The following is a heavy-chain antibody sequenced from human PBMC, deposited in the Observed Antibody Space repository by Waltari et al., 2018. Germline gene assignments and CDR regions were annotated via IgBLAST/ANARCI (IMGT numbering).Heavy chain of an antibody. CDR1: GFTFSSYG. Sequence: QVQLVESGGGVVQPGRSLRLSCAASGFTFSSYGMHWVRQAPGQGREWVAVISYDGSNKYYADSVKGRFTISRDNSKNTLYLQMNSLRAEDTAVYYCAKDQRLVGLGWLRLHWFDPWGQGTLVTVSS. CDR2: ISYDGSNK. V-gene: IGHV3-30*18. J-gene: IGHJ5*02. D-gene: IGHD5-12*01. CDR3: AKDQRLVGLGWLRLHWFDP.